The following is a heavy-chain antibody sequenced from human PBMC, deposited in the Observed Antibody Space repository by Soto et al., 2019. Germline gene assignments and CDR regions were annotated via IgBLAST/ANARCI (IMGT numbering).Heavy chain of an antibody. V-gene: IGHV3-23*01. Sequence: EGQLLQSGGGLVQPGESLRVSCAASGFTFSSSGMSWVRQAPGKGLEWVSSISVRGDYRYYADSVKGRFTISRDNSKNTLYLQMNSLTAEYTAVYYCANHGGFDFWGQGTMVAVSS. J-gene: IGHJ3*01. CDR2: ISVRGDYR. CDR3: ANHGGFDF. D-gene: IGHD4-17*01. CDR1: GFTFSSSG.